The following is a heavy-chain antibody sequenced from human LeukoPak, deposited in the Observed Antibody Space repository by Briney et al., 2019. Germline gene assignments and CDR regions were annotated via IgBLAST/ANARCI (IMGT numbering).Heavy chain of an antibody. CDR1: GHTFTGKY. CDR3: ARLPSYCGGDCYSYFQH. D-gene: IGHD2-21*02. CDR2: INPNSGGT. J-gene: IGHJ1*01. V-gene: IGHV1-2*02. Sequence: GASVKVSCKASGHTFTGKYMHWVRQAPGQGLEWMGWINPNSGGTNYAQKFQGRVTMTRDTSISTAYMELSRLRSDDTAVYYCARLPSYCGGDCYSYFQHWGQGTLVTVSS.